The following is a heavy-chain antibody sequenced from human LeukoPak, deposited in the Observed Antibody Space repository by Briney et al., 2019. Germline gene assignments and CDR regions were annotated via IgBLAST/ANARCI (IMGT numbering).Heavy chain of an antibody. CDR1: GFTFSTYW. J-gene: IGHJ4*02. CDR2: IKKDGSEK. Sequence: GGSLRLSCAASGFTFSTYWMSWVRQAPGKGLEGVANIKKDGSEKYYMDSVKGRFTISRDNAENSLYPQMNSLRAEDTAVYYCAREGVHCSGRSCLKAYWGQGTQVTVSS. D-gene: IGHD2-15*01. V-gene: IGHV3-7*03. CDR3: AREGVHCSGRSCLKAY.